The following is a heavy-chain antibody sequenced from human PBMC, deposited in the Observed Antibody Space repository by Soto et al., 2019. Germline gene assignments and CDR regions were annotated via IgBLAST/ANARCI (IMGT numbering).Heavy chain of an antibody. CDR2: ISYTARTI. CDR3: ARDVSRCYEMDV. J-gene: IGHJ6*02. Sequence: EVQLVESGGGLIQPGGSLRLSCAGSGFDFSNYNMDWVRQAPGKGLEWVSYISYTARTIFYADSVKGRFTISRDNAKKKPFLPKNSPRDEYTTVNYCARDVSRCYEMDVWGQATAATVSS. CDR1: GFDFSNYN. V-gene: IGHV3-48*02.